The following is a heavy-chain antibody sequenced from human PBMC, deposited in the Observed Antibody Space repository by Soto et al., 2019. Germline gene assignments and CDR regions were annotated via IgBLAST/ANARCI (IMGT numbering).Heavy chain of an antibody. CDR1: GGSISSGGYY. CDR2: IYYSGST. D-gene: IGHD6-13*01. J-gene: IGHJ4*02. V-gene: IGHV4-31*03. Sequence: SETRSLTCTVSGGSISSGGYYWSWIRQHPGKGLEWIGYIYYSGSTYYNPSLKSRVTISVGTSKNQFSLKLSSVPAADTAVYYCARDSSSSRYVFYYWGQGTLVTVSS. CDR3: ARDSSSSRYVFYY.